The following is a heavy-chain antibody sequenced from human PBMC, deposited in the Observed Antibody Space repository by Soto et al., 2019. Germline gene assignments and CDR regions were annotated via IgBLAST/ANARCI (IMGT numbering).Heavy chain of an antibody. D-gene: IGHD3-10*01. CDR2: VFYNGNT. J-gene: IGHJ4*02. CDR3: ARDYGEPYQAFFDS. V-gene: IGHV4-61*08. Sequence: QVQLPESGPGLVKPSETLSLTCSVSGASVSVCDYYWRWIRQPPGKRLEWLGNVFYNGNTNYNPSLKSRSTVSSETAKDQLSLTLTSVTASDTGVYYCARDYGEPYQAFFDSWGQGILVTVAS. CDR1: GASVSVCDYY.